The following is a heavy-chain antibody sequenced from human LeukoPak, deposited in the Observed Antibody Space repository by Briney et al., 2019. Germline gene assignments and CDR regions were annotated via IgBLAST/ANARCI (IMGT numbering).Heavy chain of an antibody. D-gene: IGHD2-2*02. CDR3: ARGVHTDY. CDR2: IYYSGGT. V-gene: IGHV4-59*01. Sequence: SETLSLTCTVSGGSISGYYWSWIRQPPGKGLEWIGYIYYSGGTSYNPSLKSRVTISVDTSKNQFSLDLNSVTPADTAVYYCARGVHTDYWGQGTLVTVSS. CDR1: GGSISGYY. J-gene: IGHJ4*02.